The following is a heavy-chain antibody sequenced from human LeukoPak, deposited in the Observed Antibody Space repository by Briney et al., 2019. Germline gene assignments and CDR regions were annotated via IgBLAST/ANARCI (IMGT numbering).Heavy chain of an antibody. D-gene: IGHD1-26*01. J-gene: IGHJ3*02. CDR2: IYSGGST. CDR1: GLTVSSNY. Sequence: GGSLRLSCAASGLTVSSNYMNWVRQAPGKGLEWVSVIYSGGSTYYADSVKGRFTISRDNSKNTLYLQMNSLRAEDTAVYYCARGGSYLSAFDIWGQGTMVTVSS. V-gene: IGHV3-66*01. CDR3: ARGGSYLSAFDI.